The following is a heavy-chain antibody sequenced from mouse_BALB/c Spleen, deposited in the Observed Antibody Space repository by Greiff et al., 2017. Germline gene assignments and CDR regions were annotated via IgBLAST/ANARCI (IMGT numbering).Heavy chain of an antibody. CDR3: ARSRSMDY. J-gene: IGHJ4*01. Sequence: EVQGVESGGGLVKPGGSLKLSCAASGFTFSSYAMSWVRQTPEKRLEWVASISSGGSTYYPDSVKGRFTISRDNARNILYLQMSSLRSEDTAMYYCARSRSMDYWGQGTSVTVSS. CDR2: ISSGGST. CDR1: GFTFSSYA. V-gene: IGHV5-6-5*01.